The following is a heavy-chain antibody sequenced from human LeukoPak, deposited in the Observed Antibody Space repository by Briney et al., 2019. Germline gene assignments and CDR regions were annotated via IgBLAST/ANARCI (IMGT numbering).Heavy chain of an antibody. CDR2: IIPVFGSS. D-gene: IGHD4-11*01. CDR3: VRDSASTVSTLFY. J-gene: IGHJ4*02. V-gene: IGHV1-69*05. Sequence: GASVTVSCKTAGGTFNSYGISWVRQAPGQGLEWMGGIIPVFGSSDYAQNFQGRLTITTDESTNTAYMELSGLRYEDTAVYYCVRDSASTVSTLFYWGQGTLVTVSS. CDR1: GGTFNSYG.